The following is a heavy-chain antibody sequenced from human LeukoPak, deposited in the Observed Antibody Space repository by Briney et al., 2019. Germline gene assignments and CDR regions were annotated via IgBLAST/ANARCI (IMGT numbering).Heavy chain of an antibody. CDR3: ARVGQSGLVDWFDP. CDR2: ISSSSSYI. Sequence: PGGSLRLSCAASGFTFSSYAMSWVRQAPGKGLEWVSSISSSSSYIYYADSVKGRFTISRDNAKNSLYLQMNSLRAEDTAVYYCARVGQSGLVDWFDPWGQGTLVTVSS. D-gene: IGHD3/OR15-3a*01. CDR1: GFTFSSYA. J-gene: IGHJ5*02. V-gene: IGHV3-21*01.